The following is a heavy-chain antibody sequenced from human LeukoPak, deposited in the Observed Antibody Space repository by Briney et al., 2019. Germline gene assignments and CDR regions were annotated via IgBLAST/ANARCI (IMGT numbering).Heavy chain of an antibody. Sequence: PSETLSLTCAVSGYFISSGYYWGWLRQPPGKGLEWIGSIYHSGSTYYNPSLKSRVTISVDTSKNQFSLKLSSVTAADTAVYYCARVMAAAADYWGQGTLVTVSS. CDR1: GYFISSGYY. D-gene: IGHD6-13*01. J-gene: IGHJ4*02. V-gene: IGHV4-38-2*01. CDR3: ARVMAAAADY. CDR2: IYHSGST.